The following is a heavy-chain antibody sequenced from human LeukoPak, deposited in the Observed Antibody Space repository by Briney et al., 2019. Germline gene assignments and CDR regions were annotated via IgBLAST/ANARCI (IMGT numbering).Heavy chain of an antibody. CDR3: ARDFMVRGVTTPDY. CDR1: GYSFTAFY. J-gene: IGHJ4*02. CDR2: IHPRSGDT. D-gene: IGHD3-10*01. V-gene: IGHV1-2*02. Sequence: ASVKVSCKASGYSFTAFYIHWVRQAPGQGLEWMGWIHPRSGDTRYAQKFQGRVTMARDTSISTVYMDLSSLGSDDTAVYYCARDFMVRGVTTPDYWGQGTLVTVSS.